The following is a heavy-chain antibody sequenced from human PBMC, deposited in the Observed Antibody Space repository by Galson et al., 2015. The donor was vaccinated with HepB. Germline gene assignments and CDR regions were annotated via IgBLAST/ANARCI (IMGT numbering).Heavy chain of an antibody. CDR2: ISAYNGNT. V-gene: IGHV1-18*01. Sequence: SVKVSCKASGYTFTSYGISWVRQAPGQGLEWMGWISAYNGNTNYAQKLQGRVTMTTDTSTSTAYMELRSLRSDDTAVYHCARAGTVRGYYYMDVWGKGTTVTVSS. CDR1: GYTFTSYG. J-gene: IGHJ6*03. CDR3: ARAGTVRGYYYMDV. D-gene: IGHD1-1*01.